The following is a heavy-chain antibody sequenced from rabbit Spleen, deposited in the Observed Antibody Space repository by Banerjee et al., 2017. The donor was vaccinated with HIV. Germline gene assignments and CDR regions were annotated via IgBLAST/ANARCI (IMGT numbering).Heavy chain of an antibody. V-gene: IGHV1S40*01. J-gene: IGHJ6*01. D-gene: IGHD8-1*01. CDR3: ARDAGTSFSTYGMDL. Sequence: QSLEESGGDLVRPGASLTVTCKASGFSFSSGYYMCWVRQAPGKGLEWIGCIYTGNGKTYYASWAKGRFTISKTSSTTVTLQMTSLTAADTATYFCARDAGTSFSTYGMDLWGQGTLVTVS. CDR2: IYTGNGKT. CDR1: GFSFSSGYY.